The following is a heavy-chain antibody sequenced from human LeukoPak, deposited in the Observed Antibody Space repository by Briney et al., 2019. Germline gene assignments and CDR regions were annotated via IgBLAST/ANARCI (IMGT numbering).Heavy chain of an antibody. CDR2: FSGSVDTT. D-gene: IGHD1-26*01. V-gene: IGHV3-23*01. Sequence: PGGSLRLSCAASGFTFTTYAMSWVRQTPGKGLEWVSTFSGSVDTTYHAYSVKGRFTISRDNSKNTVYLQMNSLRAEDTAVYYCAKESSRRALLVWFDPWGQGTLVTVSS. CDR3: AKESSRRALLVWFDP. CDR1: GFTFTTYA. J-gene: IGHJ5*02.